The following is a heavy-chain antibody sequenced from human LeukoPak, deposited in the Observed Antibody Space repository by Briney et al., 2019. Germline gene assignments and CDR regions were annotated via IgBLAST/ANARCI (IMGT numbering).Heavy chain of an antibody. CDR3: AKEVAFGESLLDY. CDR2: ISYDGSNK. D-gene: IGHD3-10*01. CDR1: GFTFSSYG. V-gene: IGHV3-30*18. Sequence: VQPGRSLILSCVASGFTFSSYGMHWVRQAPGKGLEWVAVISYDGSNKYFADSVKGRFTISRDNSKNTLYLQMNSLRAEDTAVYFCAKEVAFGESLLDYWGQGTLVTVSS. J-gene: IGHJ4*02.